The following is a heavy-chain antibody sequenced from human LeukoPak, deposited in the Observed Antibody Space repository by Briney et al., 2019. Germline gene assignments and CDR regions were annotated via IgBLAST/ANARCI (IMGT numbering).Heavy chain of an antibody. J-gene: IGHJ5*02. CDR2: ISSSGDTI. V-gene: IGHV3-11*04. Sequence: GGSLRLSCAASGFTFSDYYMSWIRQAPGKGLEWISYISSSGDTIFYADSVKGRFTISRDNAKNSLYLQMNSLRADDTAVYYCARDLGQYYDTSDNWFDPWGQGTLVTVSS. D-gene: IGHD3-22*01. CDR1: GFTFSDYY. CDR3: ARDLGQYYDTSDNWFDP.